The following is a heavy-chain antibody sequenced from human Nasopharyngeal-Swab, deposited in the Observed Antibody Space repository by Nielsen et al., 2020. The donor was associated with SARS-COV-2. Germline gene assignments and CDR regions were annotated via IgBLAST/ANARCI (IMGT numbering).Heavy chain of an antibody. CDR3: TRHYEYYDSSGYYYEGIDY. D-gene: IGHD3-22*01. V-gene: IGHV3-73*01. J-gene: IGHJ4*02. Sequence: GGSLRLSCAASGFTFSGSAMHWVRQASGKGLEWVGRIRSKANSYATAYAASVKGRFTISRDYSKNTAYLQMNSLKTEDTAVYYCTRHYEYYDSSGYYYEGIDYWGQGTPVTVSS. CDR2: IRSKANSYAT. CDR1: GFTFSGSA.